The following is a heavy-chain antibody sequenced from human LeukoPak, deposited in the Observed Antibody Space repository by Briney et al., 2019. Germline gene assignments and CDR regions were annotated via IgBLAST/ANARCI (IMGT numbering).Heavy chain of an antibody. CDR2: IGPSGNFI. Sequence: GGSLRLSCEASGFTFSDSYMSWLRQPPGKGLESISYIGPSGNFINYADSVKGRFTISRDNAKNSLYLQMNSLRAEDTAVYYCARDTVSSSWSLGNYYYYYMDVWGKGTTVTVSS. CDR1: GFTFSDSY. CDR3: ARDTVSSSWSLGNYYYYYMDV. D-gene: IGHD6-13*01. J-gene: IGHJ6*03. V-gene: IGHV3-11*06.